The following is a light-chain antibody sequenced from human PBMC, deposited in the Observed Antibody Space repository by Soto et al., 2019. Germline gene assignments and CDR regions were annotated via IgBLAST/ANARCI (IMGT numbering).Light chain of an antibody. V-gene: IGKV3-11*01. CDR3: QQYDSFPYT. CDR1: QDINTY. J-gene: IGKJ2*01. Sequence: EVVLTQSPATLSLSPGEKATLSCRASQDINTYLGWYQQKPGQPPRLLIYDASNRASGIPARFSGSGSGTDFTLTINSLEPEDFATYYCQQYDSFPYTFGQGSKLDIK. CDR2: DAS.